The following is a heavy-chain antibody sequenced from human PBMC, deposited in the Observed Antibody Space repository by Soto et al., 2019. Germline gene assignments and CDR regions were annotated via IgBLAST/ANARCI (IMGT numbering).Heavy chain of an antibody. D-gene: IGHD4-4*01. Sequence: SETLSLTCTVSGGSISSSSYYWGWIRQPPGKGLEWIGSIYYSGSTYYNPSLKSRVTISVDTSKNQFSLKLSSVTAADTAVYYCARREVTRYYYYGMDVWGQGTTVTVSS. CDR1: GGSISSSSYY. V-gene: IGHV4-39*01. CDR3: ARREVTRYYYYGMDV. J-gene: IGHJ6*02. CDR2: IYYSGST.